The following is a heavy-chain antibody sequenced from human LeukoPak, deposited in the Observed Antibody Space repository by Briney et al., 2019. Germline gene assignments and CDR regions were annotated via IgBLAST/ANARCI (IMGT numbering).Heavy chain of an antibody. CDR3: ATSYDMGWLIGY. Sequence: GASLSPPCAASGFTLRDTWMNWVRQVPGQGLEWVGNIKEDGSEKFYVASVEGRFTTSRDNGKSSLYLQMNSLRAEDTALYYCATSYDMGWLIGYWGQGTLVTVSS. D-gene: IGHD3/OR15-3a*01. CDR1: GFTLRDTW. CDR2: IKEDGSEK. V-gene: IGHV3-7*03. J-gene: IGHJ4*02.